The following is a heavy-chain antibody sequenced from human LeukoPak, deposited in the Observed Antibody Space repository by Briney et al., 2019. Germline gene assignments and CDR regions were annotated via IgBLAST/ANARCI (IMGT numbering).Heavy chain of an antibody. J-gene: IGHJ4*02. Sequence: GGSLRLSCAASGCTFSDYYMSWIRQAPGKGLEWVSYISSSGSTIYYARSVKGRFTIYRDNAKNSLYLQMNSLRAEDTPVYYCARVPYSSGWYVGYWGQGTLVTVSS. CDR2: ISSSGSTI. CDR1: GCTFSDYY. D-gene: IGHD6-19*01. V-gene: IGHV3-11*01. CDR3: ARVPYSSGWYVGY.